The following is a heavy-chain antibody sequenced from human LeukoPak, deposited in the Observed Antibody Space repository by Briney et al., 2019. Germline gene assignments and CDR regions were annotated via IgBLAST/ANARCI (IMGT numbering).Heavy chain of an antibody. Sequence: ASVKVSCKASGGTFSSYAISWVRQAPGQGLEWMGGIIPIFGTANYAQKFQGRVTITADESTSTAYMELGSLRSEDTAVYYCARNPVGLTFGSWLDYWGQGTLVTVSS. CDR3: ARNPVGLTFGSWLDY. D-gene: IGHD6-13*01. J-gene: IGHJ4*02. CDR2: IIPIFGTA. CDR1: GGTFSSYA. V-gene: IGHV1-69*13.